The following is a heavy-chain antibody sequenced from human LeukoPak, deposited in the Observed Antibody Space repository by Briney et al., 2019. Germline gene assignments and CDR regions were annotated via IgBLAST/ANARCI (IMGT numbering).Heavy chain of an antibody. CDR1: RITVGSNY. D-gene: IGHD1-14*01. J-gene: IGHJ4*02. V-gene: IGHV3-53*01. CDR3: TRNRPETPLGY. CDR2: IYSVGST. Sequence: SGGSLRLSCAASRITVGSNYFSWVRQAPGKGLEWVALIYSVGSTVYADSVKGRFTISRDSSRNTLFLQMNSLRPEDTAVYHCTRNRPETPLGYWGQGTLVTVSS.